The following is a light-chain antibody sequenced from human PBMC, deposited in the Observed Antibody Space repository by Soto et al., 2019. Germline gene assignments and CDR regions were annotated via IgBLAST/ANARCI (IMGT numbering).Light chain of an antibody. V-gene: IGKV3-11*01. CDR2: DAY. J-gene: IGKJ5*01. Sequence: EVVLTQSPVTLSLSPGERATLSCRASQSFRGLLAWYQQKPGQAPRLLIYDAYNRATGIPPRFSGSGSGTDFTLTISSLEPEDSAVYNCQQRHMWPITFGQGTRLDIK. CDR1: QSFRGL. CDR3: QQRHMWPIT.